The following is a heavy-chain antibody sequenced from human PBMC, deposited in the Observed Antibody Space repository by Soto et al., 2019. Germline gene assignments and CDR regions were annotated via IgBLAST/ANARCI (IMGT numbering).Heavy chain of an antibody. CDR2: IHYTGST. CDR3: KRHQDYFGSGSFQFDS. Sequence: QVQLQESGPGLVKPSETLSLTCTVSGDSISAYYWNWIRQPPGKGLEWIGHIHYTGSTNYNPSLRGRDTIAIDTSKNLFSPKVPSVTATDTAVHYCKRHQDYFGSGSFQFDSWGQETLVTVSS. J-gene: IGHJ4*02. V-gene: IGHV4-59*08. CDR1: GDSISAYY. D-gene: IGHD3-10*01.